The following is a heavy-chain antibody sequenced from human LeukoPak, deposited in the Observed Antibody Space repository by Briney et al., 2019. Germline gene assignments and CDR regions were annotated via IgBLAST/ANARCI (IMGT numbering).Heavy chain of an antibody. Sequence: SETLSLTCTVSGGSISSYYWSWIRQPAGKGLEWIGRIYSSGSTNYNPSLKNRVTMSVDTSKNQFSLKLSSVTAADTAVYYCARGMTTVTPPDYWGQGTLVTVSS. CDR2: IYSSGST. J-gene: IGHJ4*02. CDR3: ARGMTTVTPPDY. V-gene: IGHV4-4*07. D-gene: IGHD4-17*01. CDR1: GGSISSYY.